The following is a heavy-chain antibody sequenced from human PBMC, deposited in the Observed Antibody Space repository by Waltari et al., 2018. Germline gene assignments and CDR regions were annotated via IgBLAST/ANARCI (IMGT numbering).Heavy chain of an antibody. V-gene: IGHV4-4*09. CDR2: IYTSGST. CDR1: GGSISTYY. D-gene: IGHD1-1*01. J-gene: IGHJ4*02. Sequence: LQESGPGLVKPSETLSLTCTVSGGSISTYYWSWIRQPPGKGLEWIGYIYTSGSTTYNPSLKSRVTISVDTSKNQFSLKLTSVAAADTAVYYCARGRWVAYNLIYFDYWGQGALVTVSS. CDR3: ARGRWVAYNLIYFDY.